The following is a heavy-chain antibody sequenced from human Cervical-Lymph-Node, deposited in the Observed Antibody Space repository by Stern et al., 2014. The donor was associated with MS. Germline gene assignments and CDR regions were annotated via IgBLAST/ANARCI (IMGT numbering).Heavy chain of an antibody. Sequence: VQLVQSGAEVKKPGETLKISCKGSGYNFTNYWIGWVRQMPGKGLEWMGIIYPDDSDIRDSPSFKSPVTMSADKSINTAYLQWNSLKASDTAMYYCARQGAYTYGRFDSWGQGTLVTVSS. CDR3: ARQGAYTYGRFDS. D-gene: IGHD5-18*01. CDR2: IYPDDSDI. V-gene: IGHV5-51*01. CDR1: GYNFTNYW. J-gene: IGHJ4*02.